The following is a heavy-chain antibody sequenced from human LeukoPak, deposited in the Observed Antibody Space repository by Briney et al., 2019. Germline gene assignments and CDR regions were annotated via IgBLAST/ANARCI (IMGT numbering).Heavy chain of an antibody. CDR3: ASEVDMRSANWFDP. CDR1: GFTFSSYW. V-gene: IGHV3-74*01. J-gene: IGHJ5*02. CDR2: INSDGSST. D-gene: IGHD3-9*01. Sequence: GGSLRLSCAASGFTFSSYWMHWVRQAPGKGLVWVSRINSDGSSTSYADSVKGRFTISRDNDKNTLYLQMNSLRAEDTAVYYCASEVDMRSANWFDPRGQGTLVTVSS.